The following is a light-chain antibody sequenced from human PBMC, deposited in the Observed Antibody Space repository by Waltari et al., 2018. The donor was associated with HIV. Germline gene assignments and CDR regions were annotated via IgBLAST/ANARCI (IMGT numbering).Light chain of an antibody. V-gene: IGKV3-15*01. CDR1: QSFSSN. J-gene: IGKJ2*01. CDR2: GAS. CDR3: QQYNNWPGT. Sequence: EIVMTQSPATLSVSQGERATLSCRASQSFSSNLAWYQQKPGQAPRLLIYGASTTAAGIPARFSGSGSGTEFTLTISSLQSEDFAVYYCQQYNNWPGTFGQGTKLEIK.